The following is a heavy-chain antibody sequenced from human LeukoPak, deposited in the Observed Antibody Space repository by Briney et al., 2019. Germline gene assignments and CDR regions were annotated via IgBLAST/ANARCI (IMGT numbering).Heavy chain of an antibody. J-gene: IGHJ6*02. V-gene: IGHV3-64D*06. CDR2: ISSNGGST. D-gene: IGHD1-26*01. CDR1: GFTFSSYP. CDR3: VKVLWSDWELSHYGMDV. Sequence: GGSLRFTCSASGFTFSSYPMHWVRQAPEKGLEYVSAISSNGGSTYYADSVKGRFTISRDNSKNTLYLQMSSLRAEDTAVYYCVKVLWSDWELSHYGMDVWGQGTTVTVSS.